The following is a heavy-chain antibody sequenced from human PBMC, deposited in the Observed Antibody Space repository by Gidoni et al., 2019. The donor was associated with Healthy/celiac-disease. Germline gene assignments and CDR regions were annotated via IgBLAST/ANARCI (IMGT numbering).Heavy chain of an antibody. V-gene: IGHV3-21*01. CDR1: GFTFSSYS. J-gene: IGHJ4*02. Sequence: EVQLVESGGGLVQPGGSLRPSCAASGFTFSSYSMNWVRQAPGKGLGWVSSISSSSSYIYYADSVKGRFTISRDNAKNSLYLQMNSLRAEDTAVYYCAPTTVGSQYYFDYWGQGTLVTVSS. CDR2: ISSSSSYI. D-gene: IGHD4-17*01. CDR3: APTTVGSQYYFDY.